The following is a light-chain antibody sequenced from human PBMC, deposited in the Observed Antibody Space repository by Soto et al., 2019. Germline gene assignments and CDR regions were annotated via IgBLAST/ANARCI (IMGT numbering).Light chain of an antibody. CDR2: WAS. CDR3: QQYYSSPHT. V-gene: IGKV4-1*01. CDR1: QSVLYSSNNNNY. J-gene: IGKJ2*01. Sequence: DIVMTQSPDSLAVSLGERATINCKSSQSVLYSSNNNNYLAWYQQKPGQPPKLLIYWASTRESGVPDRFSGSGSGTDFTLTINSLQPEDVAVYYCQQYYSSPHTFGQGTKLEIK.